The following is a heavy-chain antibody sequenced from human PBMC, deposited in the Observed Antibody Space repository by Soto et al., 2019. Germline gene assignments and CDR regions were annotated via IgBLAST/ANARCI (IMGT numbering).Heavy chain of an antibody. V-gene: IGHV1-46*01. CDR3: ESEPCSAAGCYGFGY. D-gene: IGHD2-15*01. CDR2: INPSGGST. CDR1: GYTFTSYY. J-gene: IGHJ4*02. Sequence: ASVKVACKASGYTFTSYYMRCVRQAPGQGLEWMGIINPSGGSTSYAQKFQCRVTITRDTSARTAYMDLSSLTSEDTAVYHCESEPCSAAGCYGFGYWGQGTLVTVSS.